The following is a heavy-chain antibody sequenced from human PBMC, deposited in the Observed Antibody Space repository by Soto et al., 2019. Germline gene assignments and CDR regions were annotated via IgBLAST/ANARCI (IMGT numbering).Heavy chain of an antibody. D-gene: IGHD4-4*01. V-gene: IGHV6-1*01. J-gene: IGHJ6*02. Sequence: PSQNLSLTCGISGDSVSRNSAAWNWIRQSPSRGLEWLGRTYYTSKWYNNYALSVKSRISINPDTSKNQFSLQLNSVTPEDTAVNYCARGNHFYYGLDVWGQGITVTASS. CDR3: ARGNHFYYGLDV. CDR1: GDSVSRNSAA. CDR2: TYYTSKWYN.